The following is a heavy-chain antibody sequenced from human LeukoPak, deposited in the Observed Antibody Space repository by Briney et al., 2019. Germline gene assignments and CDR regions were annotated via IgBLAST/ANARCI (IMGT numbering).Heavy chain of an antibody. CDR1: GYTFTGYY. D-gene: IGHD6-6*01. J-gene: IGHJ4*02. CDR2: INPNSGGT. CDR3: ARVPLPIAAPDY. Sequence: ASVKVSYKASGYTFTGYYMHWVRQAPGQGLEWMGWINPNSGGTNYAQKFQGRVTMTRDTSISTAYMELSRLRSDDTAVYYCARVPLPIAAPDYWGQGTLVTVSS. V-gene: IGHV1-2*02.